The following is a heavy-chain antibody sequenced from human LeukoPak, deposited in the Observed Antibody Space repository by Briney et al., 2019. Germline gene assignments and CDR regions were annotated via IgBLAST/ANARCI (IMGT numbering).Heavy chain of an antibody. CDR3: AKDVLSGSAEDY. V-gene: IGHV3-30*18. CDR1: GFTFSSYG. CDR2: ISYDGSNK. Sequence: GGSLRLSCATSGFTFSSYGMHWVRQAPGKGLEWVAVISYDGSNKYYADSVKGRFTISRDNSKNTLYLQMNSLRAEDTAVYYCAKDVLSGSAEDYWGQGTLVTVSS. D-gene: IGHD1-26*01. J-gene: IGHJ4*02.